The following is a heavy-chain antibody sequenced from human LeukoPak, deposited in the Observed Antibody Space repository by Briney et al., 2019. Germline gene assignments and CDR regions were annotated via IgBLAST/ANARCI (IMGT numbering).Heavy chain of an antibody. CDR2: IYYSGST. V-gene: IGHV4-59*08. D-gene: IGHD4-17*01. J-gene: IGHJ4*02. Sequence: SETLSLTCTVSGGSISNSYWSWIRQPPGKGLEWIGYIYYSGSTYYNPSLKSRVTISVDTSKNQFSLKLSSVTAADTAVYYCARGAGLRGFLFDYWGQGTLVTVSS. CDR3: ARGAGLRGFLFDY. CDR1: GGSISNSY.